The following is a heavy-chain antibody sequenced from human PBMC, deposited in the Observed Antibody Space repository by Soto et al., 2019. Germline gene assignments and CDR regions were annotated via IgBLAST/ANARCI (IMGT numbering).Heavy chain of an antibody. CDR3: AKDGYYGSGSRYYYYYGMDV. CDR1: GFTFSSYA. CDR2: ISYDGSNK. J-gene: IGHJ6*02. Sequence: GGPLRLSCAASGFTFSSYAMHWVRQAPGKGLEWVAVISYDGSNKYYADSVKGRFTISRDNSKNTLYLQMNSLRAEDTAVYYCAKDGYYGSGSRYYYYYGMDVWGQGTTVTVSS. D-gene: IGHD3-10*01. V-gene: IGHV3-30*04.